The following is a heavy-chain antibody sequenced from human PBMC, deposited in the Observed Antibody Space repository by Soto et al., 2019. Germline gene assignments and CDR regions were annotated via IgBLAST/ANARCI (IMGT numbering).Heavy chain of an antibody. CDR2: ISARTGNT. CDR1: GYTFTNYG. Sequence: ASVKVSCKTSGYTFTNYGISWVRQAPGQGLEWMGWISARTGNTNYAQKFQGRVTMTTDTSTSTAYMELRSLRSDDTAVYYCARVLGYNSSWWRHTAFDIWGQGTMVTVSS. CDR3: ARVLGYNSSWWRHTAFDI. J-gene: IGHJ3*02. D-gene: IGHD6-13*01. V-gene: IGHV1-18*01.